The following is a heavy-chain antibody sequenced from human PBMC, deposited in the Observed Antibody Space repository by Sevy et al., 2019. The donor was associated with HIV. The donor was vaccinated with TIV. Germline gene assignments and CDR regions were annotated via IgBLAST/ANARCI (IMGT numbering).Heavy chain of an antibody. CDR1: GFTFRNYG. CDR3: ARDSARVIVPTAGFDS. V-gene: IGHV3-33*08. Sequence: GGSLRLSCAVSGFTFRNYGMSWVRQAPGKGLEWVAAIWYDGRTKQYADSVKGRFTISRDNSKSMLNLEMNSLRAEDTALYFCARDSARVIVPTAGFDSWGQGTVVTVSS. D-gene: IGHD1-1*01. CDR2: IWYDGRTK. J-gene: IGHJ5*01.